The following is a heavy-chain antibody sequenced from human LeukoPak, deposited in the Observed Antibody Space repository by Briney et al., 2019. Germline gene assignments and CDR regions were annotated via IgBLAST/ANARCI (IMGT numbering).Heavy chain of an antibody. D-gene: IGHD2-2*01. CDR3: AKDWYCSSTSCQDGDAFDI. CDR2: ISYDGSNK. CDR1: GFTFSSYA. Sequence: PGRSLRLSCAASGFTFSSYAMHWVRQAPGKGLEWVAVISYDGSNKYYADSVKGRFTISRDKSKNTLYLQMNSLRAEDTAVYYCAKDWYCSSTSCQDGDAFDIWGQGTMVTVSS. J-gene: IGHJ3*02. V-gene: IGHV3-30*04.